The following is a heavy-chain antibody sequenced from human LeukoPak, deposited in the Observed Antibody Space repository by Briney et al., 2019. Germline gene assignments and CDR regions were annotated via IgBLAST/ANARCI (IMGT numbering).Heavy chain of an antibody. Sequence: ASVKVSCKASGYTFTSYYMHWVRQAPGQGLGWMGIINPSGGSTSYAQKFQGRVTMTRDMSTSTVYMDLSSLRSEDTAVYYCARDRHYYDSSGSKGVMGSWGQGTLVTVSS. CDR1: GYTFTSYY. CDR3: ARDRHYYDSSGSKGVMGS. J-gene: IGHJ4*02. V-gene: IGHV1-46*01. D-gene: IGHD3-22*01. CDR2: INPSGGST.